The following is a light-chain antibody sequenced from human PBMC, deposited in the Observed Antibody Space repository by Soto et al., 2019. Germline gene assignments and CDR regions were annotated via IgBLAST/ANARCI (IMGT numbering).Light chain of an antibody. V-gene: IGKV1-27*01. Sequence: DIQMTQSPSSLSASVGDRVTITCRASEGFSNYLAWFQQKPGQVPKLLIYAASTLQSGVPSRFSGSGSGTDFTLTISSLQPDDVATYYCQKYNSGGPLTFGGGTTVEIK. CDR2: AAS. CDR3: QKYNSGGPLT. CDR1: EGFSNY. J-gene: IGKJ4*01.